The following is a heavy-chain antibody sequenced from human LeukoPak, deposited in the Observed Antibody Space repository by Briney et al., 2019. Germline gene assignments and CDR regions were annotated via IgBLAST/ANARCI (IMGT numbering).Heavy chain of an antibody. V-gene: IGHV1-69*05. CDR1: GGTFSSYA. CDR2: INPIFGTA. J-gene: IGHJ4*02. CDR3: ARDPEVRFPDG. Sequence: SVKVSCKASGGTFSSYAISWVRQAPGQGLEWVGRINPIFGTANYAQKFQGRVTITTDESTSTAYMELSSLRSEDTAVYYCARDPEVRFPDGWGQGTLVTVSS. D-gene: IGHD3-3*01.